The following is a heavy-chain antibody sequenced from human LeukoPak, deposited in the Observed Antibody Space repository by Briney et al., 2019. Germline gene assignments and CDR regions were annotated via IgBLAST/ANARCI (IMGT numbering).Heavy chain of an antibody. Sequence: GGSLRLSCAASGFTFSSYSMNWVRQAPGKGLEWVSSISSSSSYIYYADSVKGRFTISRDNAKNSLCLQMNSLRAEDTAVYYCARVDILTGRYFDYWGQGTLVTVSS. CDR2: ISSSSSYI. J-gene: IGHJ4*02. D-gene: IGHD3-9*01. CDR3: ARVDILTGRYFDY. CDR1: GFTFSSYS. V-gene: IGHV3-21*01.